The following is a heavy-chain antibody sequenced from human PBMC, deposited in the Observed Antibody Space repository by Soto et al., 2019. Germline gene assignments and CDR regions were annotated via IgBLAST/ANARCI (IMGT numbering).Heavy chain of an antibody. CDR2: ISYDGSKK. D-gene: IGHD3-10*01. V-gene: IGHV3-30-3*01. CDR1: GFSFSGYA. Sequence: QVQLVESGGGVVQPGRSLRLSCAASGFSFSGYAMHWVRQAPGKGLEWVSGISYDGSKKYYADSVRGRFTVSRDNSKNTVYLQMNSLTTEYTAVYYCTRDGGFDYWGQGTLVTVSS. CDR3: TRDGGFDY. J-gene: IGHJ4*02.